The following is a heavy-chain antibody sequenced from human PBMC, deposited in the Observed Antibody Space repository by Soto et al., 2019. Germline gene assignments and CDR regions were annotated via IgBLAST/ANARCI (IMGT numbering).Heavy chain of an antibody. Sequence: EVQLLESGGGLVQPGGSLRLSCAASGFTFSNYPMSWVRQAPGKGLEWVSGMSGSGASTYYADSVKGRFTISRDNSKNTLYLQMNSLKTEDTAVYYCTTDPVVVVAAGLLPWGQGTLVTVSS. V-gene: IGHV3-23*01. D-gene: IGHD2-15*01. CDR1: GFTFSNYP. J-gene: IGHJ5*02. CDR3: TTDPVVVVAAGLLP. CDR2: MSGSGAST.